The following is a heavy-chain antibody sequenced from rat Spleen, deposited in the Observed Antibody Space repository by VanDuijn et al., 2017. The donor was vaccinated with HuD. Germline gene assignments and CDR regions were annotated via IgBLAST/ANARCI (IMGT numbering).Heavy chain of an antibody. Sequence: EVQLVESGGGLVQPGRSLKISCAASGLIYSNYVMAWVRQAPTKGLEWVASVSTGGGDTYYRDSVRGRFTIYRNNAKNTLFLQMDSLRSEDTATYYCVKDRGEYNNLFDYWGQGVMVTVSS. CDR2: VSTGGGDT. CDR3: VKDRGEYNNLFDY. J-gene: IGHJ2*01. CDR1: GLIYSNYV. D-gene: IGHD1-10*01. V-gene: IGHV5S13*01.